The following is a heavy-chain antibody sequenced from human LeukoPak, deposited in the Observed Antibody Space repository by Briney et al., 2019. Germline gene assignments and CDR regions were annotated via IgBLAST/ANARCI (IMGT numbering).Heavy chain of an antibody. CDR1: GDSVSSNSAA. Sequence: SQTLSLTCAISGDSVSSNSAAWNWIRQPPSRGLEWLGRTYYRSKWYNDYALSVKSRISINPDTSKNQFSLQLNSVTPEDTAVYYCARVQQLGQGFHYWGLGTLVTVSS. V-gene: IGHV6-1*01. CDR2: TYYRSKWYN. J-gene: IGHJ4*02. CDR3: ARVQQLGQGFHY. D-gene: IGHD6-13*01.